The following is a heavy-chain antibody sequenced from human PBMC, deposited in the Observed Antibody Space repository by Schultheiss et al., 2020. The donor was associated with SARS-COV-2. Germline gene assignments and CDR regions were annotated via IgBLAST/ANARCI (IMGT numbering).Heavy chain of an antibody. CDR3: AGQVGSYMNWFDP. V-gene: IGHV4-39*01. CDR1: GGSISSSSYY. Sequence: SETLSLTCTVSGGSISSSSYYWGWIRQPPGKGLEWIGFIYESGSTNYNPSLKSRVTISVDTSKNQFSLKLSSVTAADTAVYYCAGQVGSYMNWFDPWGQGTLVTVSS. J-gene: IGHJ5*02. CDR2: IYESGST. D-gene: IGHD1-26*01.